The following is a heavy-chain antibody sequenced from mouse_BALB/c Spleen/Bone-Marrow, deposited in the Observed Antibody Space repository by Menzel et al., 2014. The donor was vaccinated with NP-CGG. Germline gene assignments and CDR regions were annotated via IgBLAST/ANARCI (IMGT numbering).Heavy chain of an antibody. J-gene: IGHJ4*01. Sequence: VQLQESGPELVKPGASVRISCKASGYTFTSYYIHWVKQRPGQGLEWIGWIYPGNVNTKYNEKFKGKATLTADKSSSTAYMQHSSETSQHSADYFYARWDGNYEGCIMDYWGQGTSVTVSS. V-gene: IGHV1S56*01. CDR3: ARWDGNYEGCIMDY. CDR1: GYTFTSYY. CDR2: IYPGNVNT. D-gene: IGHD2-1*01.